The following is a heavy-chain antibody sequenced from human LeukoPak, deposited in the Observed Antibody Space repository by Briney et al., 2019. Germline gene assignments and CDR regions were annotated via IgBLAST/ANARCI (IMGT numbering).Heavy chain of an antibody. CDR1: GYSFTSCW. D-gene: IGHD3-22*01. Sequence: GESLKISCKGSGYSFTSCWIGWVRQMPGKGLEWMGIIYPGDSDTRYSPSFQGQVTISADKSISTAYLQWSSLKASDTAMYYCARRGPNYYDSSGSDAFDIWGQGTMVTVSS. J-gene: IGHJ3*02. CDR3: ARRGPNYYDSSGSDAFDI. CDR2: IYPGDSDT. V-gene: IGHV5-51*01.